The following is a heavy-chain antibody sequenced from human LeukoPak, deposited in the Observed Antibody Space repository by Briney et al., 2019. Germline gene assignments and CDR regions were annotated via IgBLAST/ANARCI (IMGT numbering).Heavy chain of an antibody. J-gene: IGHJ3*02. D-gene: IGHD5-12*01. CDR1: GFTFSSYA. V-gene: IGHV3-30-3*01. CDR2: ISYDGSNK. CDR3: ARYPLWLPDAFDI. Sequence: GGSLRLSCAASGFTFSSYAMHWVRQAPGKGLEWVAVISYDGSNKYYADSVKGRFTISRDNSKNTLYLQMNSLRAEDTAVYYCARYPLWLPDAFDIWGQGTMVTVSS.